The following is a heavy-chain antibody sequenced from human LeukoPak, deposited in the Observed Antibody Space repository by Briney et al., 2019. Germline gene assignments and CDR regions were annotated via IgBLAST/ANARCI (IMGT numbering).Heavy chain of an antibody. D-gene: IGHD6-6*01. CDR2: INPNSGGT. V-gene: IGHV1-2*06. CDR1: GYTFTGCY. J-gene: IGHJ1*01. Sequence: ASVKVSCKASGYTFTGCYMHWVRQAPGQGLEWMGRINPNSGGTNYAQKFQGRVTMSRDTSISTAYMELTRLRSDDTAVYYCAAGGSSSSSDEFFQHWGQGTLVTVST. CDR3: AAGGSSSSSDEFFQH.